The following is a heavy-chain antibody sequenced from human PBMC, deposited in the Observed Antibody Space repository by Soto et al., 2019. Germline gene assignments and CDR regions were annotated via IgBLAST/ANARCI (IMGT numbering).Heavy chain of an antibody. CDR3: ARVGSSGFCSGYVDNTAFGAFDI. V-gene: IGHV3-11*01. CDR1: GFTFSDYY. CDR2: ISSSGSTI. Sequence: QVQLVESGGGLVKPGGSLRLSCAASGFTFSDYYMSWIRQAPGKGLEWVSYISSSGSTIYYADSVKGRFTISWDNAKNELYLQMNSLRAEDTAVYYCARVGSSGFCSGYVDNTAFGAFDIWGEGTMVTVSS. D-gene: IGHD3-3*01. J-gene: IGHJ3*02.